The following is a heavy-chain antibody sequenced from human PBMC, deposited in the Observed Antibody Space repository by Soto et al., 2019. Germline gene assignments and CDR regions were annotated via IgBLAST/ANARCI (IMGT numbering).Heavy chain of an antibody. CDR2: ISYDGSNK. CDR1: GFTFSSYA. D-gene: IGHD5-18*01. V-gene: IGHV3-30-3*01. Sequence: QVQLVESGGGVVQPGRSLRLSCAASGFTFSSYAMHWVRQAPGKGLEWVAVISYDGSNKYYADSVKGRFTISRDNSKNTLYLQMNSLRAEDTAVYYCARGIGGYSYGAVGDKYYYYGMDVWGQGITVTVSS. J-gene: IGHJ6*02. CDR3: ARGIGGYSYGAVGDKYYYYGMDV.